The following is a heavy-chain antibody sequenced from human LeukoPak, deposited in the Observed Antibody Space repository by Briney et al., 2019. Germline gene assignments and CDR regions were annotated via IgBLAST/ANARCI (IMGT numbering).Heavy chain of an antibody. CDR1: SGSIGSSNYY. V-gene: IGHV4-39*01. J-gene: IGHJ4*02. CDR2: IYYSGIA. Sequence: SETLSLTCTVSSGSIGSSNYYWGWIRQPPGTGLEWIGSIYYSGIAYYNPTLKSRVTISVDASKSHFSLRLSSVTAADTAVYYCARQVNSMAGTHFDVWGLGTPVPVSS. CDR3: ARQVNSMAGTHFDV. D-gene: IGHD6-19*01.